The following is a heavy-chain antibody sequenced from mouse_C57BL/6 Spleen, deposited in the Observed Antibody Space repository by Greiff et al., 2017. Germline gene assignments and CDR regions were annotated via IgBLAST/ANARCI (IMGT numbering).Heavy chain of an antibody. D-gene: IGHD1-1*01. CDR1: GFNIKDDY. CDR3: TTGIYYYGSSYPYAMDY. J-gene: IGHJ4*01. CDR2: IDPENGDS. V-gene: IGHV14-4*01. Sequence: VQLQQSGAELVRPGASVKLSCTASGFNIKDDYMHWVKQRPEQGLEWIGGIDPENGDSEYASKFQGKATITADPSSNTDYLQRSSLTSDDTAVYYCTTGIYYYGSSYPYAMDYWGQGTSVTVSS.